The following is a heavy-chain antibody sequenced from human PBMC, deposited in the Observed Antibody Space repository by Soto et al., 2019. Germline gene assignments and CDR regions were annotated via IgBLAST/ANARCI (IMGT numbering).Heavy chain of an antibody. D-gene: IGHD4-17*01. J-gene: IGHJ1*01. CDR2: IKSKTDGGTT. Sequence: EVQLVESGGGLVKPGGSLRLSCAASGFTFSNAWMSWVRQAPGKGLEWVGSIKSKTDGGTTDYAAPVKGRFTISRDDSKNTLSLQMNSLKTEDTAVYYCTTARGTYGVEYFQHWGQGTLVTVSS. CDR1: GFTFSNAW. CDR3: TTARGTYGVEYFQH. V-gene: IGHV3-15*01.